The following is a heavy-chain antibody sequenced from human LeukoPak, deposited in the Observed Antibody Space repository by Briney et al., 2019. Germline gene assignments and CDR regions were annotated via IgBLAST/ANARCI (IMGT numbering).Heavy chain of an antibody. Sequence: GGSLRLSCAASGFTFSSYAMSWVRQAPGKGLEWVSAISGSGGSTYYADSVKGRFTISRDNSKNTLYLQMNSLRAEDTAVYYCAKDLVYSGYDTRGLLDYWGQGTLVTVSS. D-gene: IGHD5-12*01. CDR1: GFTFSSYA. J-gene: IGHJ4*02. CDR2: ISGSGGST. V-gene: IGHV3-23*01. CDR3: AKDLVYSGYDTRGLLDY.